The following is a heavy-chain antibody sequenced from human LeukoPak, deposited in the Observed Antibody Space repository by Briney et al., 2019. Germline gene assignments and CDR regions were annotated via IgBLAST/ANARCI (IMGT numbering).Heavy chain of an antibody. CDR3: ARVKWFGELPLGNWLDP. V-gene: IGHV4-59*01. J-gene: IGHJ5*02. Sequence: SETLSLTCTVSGGSISSYYWSWIRQPPGKGLEWIGYIYYSGSTNYNPSLKSRVTISVDTSKNQFSLKLSSVTAADTAVYYCARVKWFGELPLGNWLDPWGQGTLVTVSS. CDR2: IYYSGST. CDR1: GGSISSYY. D-gene: IGHD3-10*01.